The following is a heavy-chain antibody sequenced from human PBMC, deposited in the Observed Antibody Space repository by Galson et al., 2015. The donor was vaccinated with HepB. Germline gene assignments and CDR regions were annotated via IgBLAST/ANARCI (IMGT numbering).Heavy chain of an antibody. CDR3: ARPNSPDDADFLMED. V-gene: IGHV3-33*01. D-gene: IGHD2-8*01. CDR2: IWFDGSYQ. J-gene: IGHJ4*02. Sequence: LRLSCAASGFTFSSYGMHWVRHAPGKGLEWLAVIWFDGSYQYYADSVTGRFTISRDNSKTTLYLQMNSLRADDTAADYCARPNSPDDADFLMEDWGQGNMVT. CDR1: GFTFSSYG.